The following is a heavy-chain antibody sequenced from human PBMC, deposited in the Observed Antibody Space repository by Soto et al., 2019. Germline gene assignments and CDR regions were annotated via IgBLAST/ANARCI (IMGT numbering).Heavy chain of an antibody. CDR3: ARERYCSGGSCTTNFYYYYGMDV. Sequence: QVQLVGSGGGVVQPGRSLRLSCAASGFTFSSYAMHWVRQAPGKGLEWVAVISYDGSNKYYADSVKGRFTISRDNSKNTLYLQMNSLRAEDTAVYYCARERYCSGGSCTTNFYYYYGMDVWGQGTTVTVSS. CDR1: GFTFSSYA. CDR2: ISYDGSNK. J-gene: IGHJ6*02. V-gene: IGHV3-30-3*01. D-gene: IGHD2-15*01.